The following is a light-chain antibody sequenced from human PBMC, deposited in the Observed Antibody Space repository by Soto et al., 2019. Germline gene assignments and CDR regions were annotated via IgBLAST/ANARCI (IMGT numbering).Light chain of an antibody. Sequence: IQMTQSPSALSASVGDRVTMTCRSGQTISTWLAWYQQKPGKAPKLLIYDASSLESGVPSRFSGSGSGTEFTLTISSLQPDDFATYYCQQYNSYSTWTFGQGTKVDIK. CDR3: QQYNSYSTWT. CDR2: DAS. J-gene: IGKJ1*01. V-gene: IGKV1-5*01. CDR1: QTISTW.